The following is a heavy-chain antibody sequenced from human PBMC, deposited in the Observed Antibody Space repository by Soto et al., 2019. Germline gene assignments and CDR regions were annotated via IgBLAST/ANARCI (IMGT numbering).Heavy chain of an antibody. V-gene: IGHV3-23*01. J-gene: IGHJ4*02. CDR1: GFTFRTYA. D-gene: IGHD1-26*01. CDR3: GKDLRPDGRYDLDY. CDR2: LVGDGSSW. Sequence: EVQLLESGGGLAQPGGSLRLSCAASGFTFRTYAMNWVRQAPGKGLEWVSVLVGDGSSWDYADSVRGRFTISRDNSKNTLYLQTDSPRAEYTAIYYCGKDLRPDGRYDLDYWGQGTLVTVSS.